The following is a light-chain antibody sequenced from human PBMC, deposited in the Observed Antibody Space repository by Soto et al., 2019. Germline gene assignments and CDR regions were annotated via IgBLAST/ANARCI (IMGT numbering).Light chain of an antibody. V-gene: IGKV3-11*01. CDR1: QRVGGD. J-gene: IGKJ5*01. CDR2: DAS. Sequence: EIVLTQSPATLSLSPGERATLSCRASQRVGGDLAWYQQKPGQAPRLLIYDASNRATGIPARFSGSGSGTDFTLTIGSLEPEDFAVYYCQQRSNWPITFGQGTRLEIK. CDR3: QQRSNWPIT.